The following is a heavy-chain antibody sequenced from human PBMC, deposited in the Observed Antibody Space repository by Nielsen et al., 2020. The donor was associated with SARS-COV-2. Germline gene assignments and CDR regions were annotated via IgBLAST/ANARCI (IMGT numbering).Heavy chain of an antibody. V-gene: IGHV3-23*01. CDR2: ISGSGGST. J-gene: IGHJ3*02. Sequence: GESPKISCAASGFTFSSYAMSWVRQAPGKGLEWVSAISGSGGSTYYADSVKGRFTISRDNSKNTLYLQMNSLRAEDTAVYYCAKGGYCSGGSCLRWALAFDIWGQGTMVTVSS. D-gene: IGHD2-15*01. CDR1: GFTFSSYA. CDR3: AKGGYCSGGSCLRWALAFDI.